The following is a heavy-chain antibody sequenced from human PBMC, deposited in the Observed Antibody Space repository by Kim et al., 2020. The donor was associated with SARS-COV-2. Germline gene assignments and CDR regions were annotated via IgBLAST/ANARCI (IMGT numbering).Heavy chain of an antibody. D-gene: IGHD3-3*01. V-gene: IGHV3-23*01. CDR1: GFTFSSYA. CDR2: ISGSGGST. J-gene: IGHJ6*03. Sequence: GGSLRLSCAASGFTFSSYAMSWVRQAPGKGLEWVSAISGSGGSTYYADSVKGRFTISRDNSKNTLYLQMNSLRAEDTAVYYCAKKAPPGVPYDFWSGSYYYYYYMDVWGKGTTVTVSS. CDR3: AKKAPPGVPYDFWSGSYYYYYYMDV.